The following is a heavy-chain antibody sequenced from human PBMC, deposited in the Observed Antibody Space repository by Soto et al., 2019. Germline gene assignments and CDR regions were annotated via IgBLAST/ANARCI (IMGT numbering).Heavy chain of an antibody. V-gene: IGHV4-34*01. Sequence: ETLSLTCAVYGGSFSGYYWSWIRQPPGKGLEWIGEINHSGSISYNPSLKSRVTISVDTSKNQFSLKLSSVTAADSAVYYCASGRYDSVNWSGKYGMDVWGQGTTVTVSS. CDR2: INHSGSI. CDR3: ASGRYDSVNWSGKYGMDV. CDR1: GGSFSGYY. J-gene: IGHJ6*02. D-gene: IGHD3-10*01.